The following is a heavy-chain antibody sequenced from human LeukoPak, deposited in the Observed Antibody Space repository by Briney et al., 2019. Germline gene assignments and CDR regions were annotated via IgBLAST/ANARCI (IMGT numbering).Heavy chain of an antibody. J-gene: IGHJ4*02. CDR3: ARVRGGSYGDFDY. D-gene: IGHD1-26*01. Sequence: ASVKVSCKSSGYTFNSYGITWVRQAPGQGLEWMGWIHTYNGHTNYAQKLQGRVTMTTDTSTSTAYMELRSLRSDDTAVYYCARVRGGSYGDFDYWGQGTLVTVSS. CDR1: GYTFNSYG. V-gene: IGHV1-18*01. CDR2: IHTYNGHT.